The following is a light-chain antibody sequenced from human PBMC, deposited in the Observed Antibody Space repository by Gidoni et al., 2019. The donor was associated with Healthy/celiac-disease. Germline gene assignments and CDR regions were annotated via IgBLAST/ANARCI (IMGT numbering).Light chain of an antibody. CDR3: QQRSNWPLT. CDR1: QSVSSY. J-gene: IGKJ4*01. Sequence: EMLLTQSPATLSLSPGERATLSCRASQSVSSYLAWYQQKPGQAPRLLIYDASTRPTGIPARFSGSGSGTDFTLTISSLEPEDFAVYYCQQRSNWPLTFGGGTKVEIK. CDR2: DAS. V-gene: IGKV3-11*01.